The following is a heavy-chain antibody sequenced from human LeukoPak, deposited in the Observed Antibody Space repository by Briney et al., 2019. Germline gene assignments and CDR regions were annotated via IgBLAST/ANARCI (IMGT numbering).Heavy chain of an antibody. CDR2: INHSGGT. J-gene: IGHJ3*01. CDR3: ARELRDHRGGFDV. Sequence: SETLSRTCDVYGGSFSDYYWSWIRQPPGKGLEWIGEINHSGGTNYNPSLESRVTISVDTSKDQFSLKLSSVTAADTAVYYCARELRDHRGGFDVWGQGTMVTVSS. V-gene: IGHV4-34*01. D-gene: IGHD1-1*01. CDR1: GGSFSDYY.